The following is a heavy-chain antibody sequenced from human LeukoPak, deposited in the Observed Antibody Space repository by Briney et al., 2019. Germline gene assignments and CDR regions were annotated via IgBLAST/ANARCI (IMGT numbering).Heavy chain of an antibody. Sequence: LSGGSLTLSCEASGFTVSSNYMSWVRQTPGKGREWVSAISGSGGSTYYADSVRGRFTISRDNSKNTLYLQMNSLRAEDTAVYYCAKMGIQLWLLSFDYWGQGTLVTVSS. J-gene: IGHJ4*02. CDR3: AKMGIQLWLLSFDY. CDR1: GFTVSSNY. V-gene: IGHV3-23*01. D-gene: IGHD5-18*01. CDR2: ISGSGGST.